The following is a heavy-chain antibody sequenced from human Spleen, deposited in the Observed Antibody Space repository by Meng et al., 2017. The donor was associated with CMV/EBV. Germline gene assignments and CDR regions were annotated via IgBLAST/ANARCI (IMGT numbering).Heavy chain of an antibody. CDR2: IYYSGTT. D-gene: IGHD3-3*01. CDR3: ARAEWLLHYFDY. V-gene: IGHV4-31*02. J-gene: IGHJ4*02. Sequence: VSGGSINSGGDYWTWLRQLPGSGLEWIGYIYYSGTTYYNPSLKSRITISVDTFKSQFSLKLNSVTAADTAVYYCARAEWLLHYFDYWGQGTLVTVSS. CDR1: GGSINSGGDY.